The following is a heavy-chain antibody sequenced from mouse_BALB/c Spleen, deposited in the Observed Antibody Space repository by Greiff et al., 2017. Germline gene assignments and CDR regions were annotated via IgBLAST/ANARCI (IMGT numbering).Heavy chain of an antibody. V-gene: IGHV3-2*02. CDR1: GYSITSDYA. CDR3: ARGEVRTFAY. CDR2: ISYSGST. Sequence: EVQLQESGPGLVKPSQSLSLTCTVTGYSITSDYAWNWIRQFPGNKLEWMGYISYSGSTSYNPSLKSRISITRDTSKNQFFLQLNSVTTEDTATYYCARGEVRTFAYWGQGTLVTVSA. J-gene: IGHJ3*01. D-gene: IGHD2-14*01.